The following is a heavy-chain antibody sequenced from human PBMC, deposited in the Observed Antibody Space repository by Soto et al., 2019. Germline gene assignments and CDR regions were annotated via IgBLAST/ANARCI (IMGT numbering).Heavy chain of an antibody. CDR3: ATDQRDDHIWGSYPFDY. Sequence: ASVKVSCKVSGYTLTELSMHWVRQAPGKGLEWMGGFDPEDGETIYAQKFQGRVTMTEDTSTDTAYMELSSLRSEDTAVYYCATDQRDDHIWGSYPFDYWGQGTRVTVSS. D-gene: IGHD3-16*01. CDR1: GYTLTELS. CDR2: FDPEDGET. V-gene: IGHV1-24*01. J-gene: IGHJ4*02.